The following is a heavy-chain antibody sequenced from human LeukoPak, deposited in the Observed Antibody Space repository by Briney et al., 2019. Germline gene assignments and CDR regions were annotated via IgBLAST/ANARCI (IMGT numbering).Heavy chain of an antibody. V-gene: IGHV5-51*01. CDR2: IYPGDSDT. J-gene: IGHJ5*02. CDR3: ARLAYCSGGSCYWFDP. Sequence: GESLQISCQGSGYSFTSYWIGWVRQMPGKGLEWMGIIYPGDSDTRYSPSFQGQVTISADKSISTAYLQWSSLKASDTAMYYCARLAYCSGGSCYWFDPWGQGTLVTVSS. D-gene: IGHD2-15*01. CDR1: GYSFTSYW.